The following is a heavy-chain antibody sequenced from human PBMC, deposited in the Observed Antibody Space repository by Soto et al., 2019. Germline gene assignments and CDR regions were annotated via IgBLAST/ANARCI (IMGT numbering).Heavy chain of an antibody. Sequence: HPGGSLRLSCAASGFTFSSYGMHRVRQAPGKGLEWVAVIWYDGSNKYYADSVKGRFTISRDNSKNTLYLQMNSLRAEDTAVYYCARDYPYLNLDGGRVEMATSDAFDIWGQGTMVTVSS. D-gene: IGHD5-12*01. CDR2: IWYDGSNK. CDR3: ARDYPYLNLDGGRVEMATSDAFDI. J-gene: IGHJ3*02. V-gene: IGHV3-33*01. CDR1: GFTFSSYG.